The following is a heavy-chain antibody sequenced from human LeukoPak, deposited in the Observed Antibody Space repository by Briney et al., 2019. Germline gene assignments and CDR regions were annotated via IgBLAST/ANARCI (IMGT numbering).Heavy chain of an antibody. Sequence: PGGSLRLSCAASGFTFSTYAMSWVRQPPGKGLEWISTMTGSGGTTYYADYVKGRFTISRDNSKNTLYLQMTSLRVGDTAVYYCAKKPITISGSGAFDIWGQGTMVIVSS. V-gene: IGHV3-23*01. CDR2: MTGSGGTT. CDR3: AKKPITISGSGAFDI. J-gene: IGHJ3*02. CDR1: GFTFSTYA. D-gene: IGHD3-3*01.